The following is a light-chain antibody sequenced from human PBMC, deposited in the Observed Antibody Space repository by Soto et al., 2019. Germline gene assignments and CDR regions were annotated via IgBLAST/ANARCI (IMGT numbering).Light chain of an antibody. V-gene: IGLV2-14*01. J-gene: IGLJ1*01. CDR1: SSDIGAYDY. CDR2: EVN. CDR3: FSFTTTRTHV. Sequence: QSALTQPASLSGSPGQSITISCTGTSSDIGAYDYVSWFQQHPGKAPKLMISEVNNRPSGVSNRFSGSKSGNKAYLTISGLQVEDEAEYFCFSFTTTRTHVLGTGIKVTVL.